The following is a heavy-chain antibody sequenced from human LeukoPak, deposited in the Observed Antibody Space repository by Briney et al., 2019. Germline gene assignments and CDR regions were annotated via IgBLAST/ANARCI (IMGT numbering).Heavy chain of an antibody. CDR2: ISGSGGST. Sequence: GGSLRLSCTASGFTVSSNYMNWVRQAPGKGLEWVSAISGSGGSTYYADSVKGRFTISRDNSKNTLYLQMNSLRAEDTAVYYCASYYYDSSGYPDYYYYYMDVWGKGTTVTVSS. J-gene: IGHJ6*03. D-gene: IGHD3-22*01. V-gene: IGHV3-23*01. CDR1: GFTVSSNY. CDR3: ASYYYDSSGYPDYYYYYMDV.